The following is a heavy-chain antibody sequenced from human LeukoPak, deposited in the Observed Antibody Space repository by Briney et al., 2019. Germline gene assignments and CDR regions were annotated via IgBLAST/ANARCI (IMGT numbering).Heavy chain of an antibody. V-gene: IGHV3-7*01. CDR1: GFTFSSYW. CDR3: ARADFLWSFLSFVY. Sequence: GGSLRLSCAASGFTFSSYWMSWVRQAPGKGLEWVANIKQDGSEKYYVDSVKSRFTISRDNAKNSLYLQMNSLRAEDTAVYYCARADFLWSFLSFVYWGQGTLVTVSS. CDR2: IKQDGSEK. J-gene: IGHJ4*02. D-gene: IGHD3-3*01.